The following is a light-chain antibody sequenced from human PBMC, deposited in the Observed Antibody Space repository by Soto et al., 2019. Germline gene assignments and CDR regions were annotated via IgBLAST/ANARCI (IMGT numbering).Light chain of an antibody. CDR3: QSYDADFVI. J-gene: IGLJ2*01. Sequence: NFMLTQPHSVSQSPGKTVTISCTRSSGSIANNYVQWYQQRPGSAPTTVIYENKLRPSGCPGRFSGSTDASSNSASLTISGLQTEDEADYYCQSYDADFVICGGGTKVTGL. CDR1: SGSIANNY. V-gene: IGLV6-57*04. CDR2: ENK.